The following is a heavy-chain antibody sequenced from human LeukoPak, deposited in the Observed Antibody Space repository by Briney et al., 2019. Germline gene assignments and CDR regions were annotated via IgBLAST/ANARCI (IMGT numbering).Heavy chain of an antibody. D-gene: IGHD3-22*01. V-gene: IGHV3-53*01. Sequence: HPGGSLRLSCAASGFTFSDYYMSWIRQAPGKGLEWVSVIYSGGSTYYADSVKGRFTISRDNSKNTLYLQMNSLRAEDTAVYYCARDLDDNINYYDSSGYNNYWGQGTLVTVSS. J-gene: IGHJ4*02. CDR1: GFTFSDYY. CDR2: IYSGGST. CDR3: ARDLDDNINYYDSSGYNNY.